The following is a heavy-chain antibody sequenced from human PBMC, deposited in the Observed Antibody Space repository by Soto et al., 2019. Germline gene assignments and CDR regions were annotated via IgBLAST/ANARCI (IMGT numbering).Heavy chain of an antibody. CDR1: GGIFNRYS. V-gene: IGHV1-69*02. CDR3: ATFYGGDCTTTTCYGDFDY. D-gene: IGHD2-2*01. J-gene: IGHJ4*02. CDR2: IIPLFGIT. Sequence: QVQLVQSGAEVKKPGSSVKVSCKASGGIFNRYSVSWVRQAPGQGLEWMGRIIPLFGITNYAQKFQGRVMITADKSPSTAGMEVKGLRSEDTALYYCATFYGGDCTTTTCYGDFDYWGQGTRVTVTS.